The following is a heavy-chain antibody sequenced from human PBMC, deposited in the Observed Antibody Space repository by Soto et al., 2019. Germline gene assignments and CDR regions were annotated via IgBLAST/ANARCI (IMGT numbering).Heavy chain of an antibody. CDR3: ATEKVGATKGYY. CDR1: GGSYSGYY. V-gene: IGHV4-34*01. J-gene: IGHJ4*02. Sequence: QVQLQQWGAGLLKPSETLSLTCAVYGGSYSGYYWSWIRQPPGKGREWIGEINHSGSTNYNPSLKIRVTISVHTSKNQCSRKLSSLTAADTAVYYSATEKVGATKGYYWGQGTLVTVSS. CDR2: INHSGST. D-gene: IGHD1-26*01.